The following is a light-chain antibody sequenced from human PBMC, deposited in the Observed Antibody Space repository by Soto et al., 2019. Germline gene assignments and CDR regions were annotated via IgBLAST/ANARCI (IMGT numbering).Light chain of an antibody. CDR2: GAS. J-gene: IGKJ1*01. CDR1: QSVSGY. Sequence: EIVLTQSPVTLSLSPGERATLSCRASQSVSGYVAWYQQKPGQAPRLLIYGASSRATGIPDRFSGSGSGTDFTLTISRLEPEDFAVYYCQQYGSSPKTFGQGTKV. V-gene: IGKV3-20*01. CDR3: QQYGSSPKT.